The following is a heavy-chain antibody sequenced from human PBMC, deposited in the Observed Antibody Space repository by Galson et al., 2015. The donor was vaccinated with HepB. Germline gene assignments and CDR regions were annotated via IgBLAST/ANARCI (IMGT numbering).Heavy chain of an antibody. D-gene: IGHD3-10*01. Sequence: QSGAEVKKPGESLKISCKASGYTFTSYYMHWVRQAPGQGLEWMGIINPSGGSTSYAQKLQGRVTMTRDTSTSTVYMELSSLRSEDTAVYYCARIFPKVGEDFDYWGQGTLVTVSS. CDR3: ARIFPKVGEDFDY. J-gene: IGHJ4*02. CDR2: INPSGGST. CDR1: GYTFTSYY. V-gene: IGHV1-46*04.